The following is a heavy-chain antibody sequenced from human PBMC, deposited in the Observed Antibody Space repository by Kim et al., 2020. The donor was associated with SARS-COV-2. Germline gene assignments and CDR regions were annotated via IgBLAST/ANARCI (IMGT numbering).Heavy chain of an antibody. CDR2: ISWNSGSI. CDR3: AKDGLTGTTSYWYFDL. CDR1: GFTFDDYA. D-gene: IGHD1-7*01. Sequence: SLRLSCAASGFTFDDYAMHWVRQAPGKGLEWVSGISWNSGSIGYADSVKGRFTISRDNAKNSLYLQMNSLRAEDTALYYCAKDGLTGTTSYWYFDLW. V-gene: IGHV3-9*01. J-gene: IGHJ2*01.